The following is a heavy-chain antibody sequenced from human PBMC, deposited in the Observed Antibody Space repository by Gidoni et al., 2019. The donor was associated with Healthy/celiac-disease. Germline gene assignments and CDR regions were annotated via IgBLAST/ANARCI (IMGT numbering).Heavy chain of an antibody. J-gene: IGHJ5*02. CDR2: ISYDGSNK. D-gene: IGHD6-6*01. CDR1: GFTFSSYA. Sequence: QVQLVESGGGVVQPGRSLRLSCAASGFTFSSYAMHWVRQAPGKGLEWVAVISYDGSNKYYADSVKGRFTISRDNSKNTLYLQMNSLRAEDTAVYYCARERNIRQVIAALGWFDPWGQGTLVTVSS. CDR3: ARERNIRQVIAALGWFDP. V-gene: IGHV3-30*04.